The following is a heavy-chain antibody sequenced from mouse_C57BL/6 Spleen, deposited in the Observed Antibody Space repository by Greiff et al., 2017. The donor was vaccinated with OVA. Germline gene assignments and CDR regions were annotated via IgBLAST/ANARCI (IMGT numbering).Heavy chain of an antibody. CDR2: ISDGGSYT. Sequence: EVKLVESGGGLVKPGGSLKLSCAASGFTFSSYAMSWVRQTPEKRLEWVATISDGGSYTYYPDNVKGRFTISRDNAKNNLYLQMSHLKSEDTAMYYCARDRSWDYFDYWGQGTTLTVSS. CDR3: ARDRSWDYFDY. CDR1: GFTFSSYA. V-gene: IGHV5-4*01. J-gene: IGHJ2*01. D-gene: IGHD4-1*01.